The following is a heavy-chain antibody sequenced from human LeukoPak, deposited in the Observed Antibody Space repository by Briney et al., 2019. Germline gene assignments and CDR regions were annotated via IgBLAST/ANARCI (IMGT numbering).Heavy chain of an antibody. CDR1: GFTFDDYA. Sequence: GGSLRLSCAASGFTFDDYAMHWVRQAPGKGLEWVSAITSSSSYTYYADSVKGRFTISRDNAKNSLYLQMNSLRAEDTAMYYCSGYNWFDPWGQGTLVTVSS. J-gene: IGHJ5*02. CDR2: ITSSSSYT. CDR3: SGYNWFDP. V-gene: IGHV3-21*01.